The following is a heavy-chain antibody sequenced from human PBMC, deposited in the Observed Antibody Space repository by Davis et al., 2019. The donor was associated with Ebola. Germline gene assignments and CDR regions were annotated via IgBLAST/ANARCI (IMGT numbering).Heavy chain of an antibody. V-gene: IGHV4-39*01. CDR3: ARSYGAAPFDY. Sequence: MPGGSLRLSCTVSGGSISSSSYYWGWIRQPPGKGLEWIGSIYYSGSTYYNPSLKSRVTISVDTSKNQFFLKLSSVTAADTAVYYCARSYGAAPFDYWGQGTLVTVSS. D-gene: IGHD4/OR15-4a*01. CDR1: GGSISSSSYY. CDR2: IYYSGST. J-gene: IGHJ4*02.